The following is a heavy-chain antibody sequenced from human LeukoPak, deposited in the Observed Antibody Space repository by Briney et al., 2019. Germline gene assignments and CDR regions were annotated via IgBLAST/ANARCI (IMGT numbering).Heavy chain of an antibody. CDR3: ARSSFYYGSGSYADY. D-gene: IGHD3-10*01. CDR1: GFTFSSYS. Sequence: GGSLRLSCAASGFTFSSYSMNWVRQAPGKGLEWVSVIYSGGSTYYADSVKGRFTISRDNSKNTLHLQMSSLRAEDTAVYYCARSSFYYGSGSYADYWGQGTLVTVSS. CDR2: IYSGGST. J-gene: IGHJ4*02. V-gene: IGHV3-53*01.